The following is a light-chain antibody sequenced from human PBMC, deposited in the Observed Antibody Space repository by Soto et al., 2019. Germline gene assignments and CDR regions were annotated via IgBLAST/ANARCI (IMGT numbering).Light chain of an antibody. J-gene: IGLJ2*01. Sequence: QSALTQVASVSGSPGQSITISCTGTSSDVGGYDYVSWYQQHPGKAPKLMIYNVNYRPSGVSDRFSGSKSGDTASLTISGLQAEDEANSYCSSYTNANTVVFVGGTKLTVL. CDR2: NVN. CDR1: SSDVGGYDY. V-gene: IGLV2-14*03. CDR3: SSYTNANTVV.